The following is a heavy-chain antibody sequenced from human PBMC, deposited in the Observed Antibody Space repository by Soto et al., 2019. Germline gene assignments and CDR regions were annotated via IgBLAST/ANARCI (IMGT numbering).Heavy chain of an antibody. CDR1: GYTFTSYG. D-gene: IGHD2-2*01. J-gene: IGHJ4*02. V-gene: IGHV1-18*01. CDR3: ARVSFFGPDIGVVPAASFDY. CDR2: ISAYNGNT. Sequence: QVQLVQSGAEVKKPGASVKVSCKASGYTFTSYGISWVRQAPGQGLEWMGWISAYNGNTNYAQKLQGRVTMTTDTSTSTDYMELRSLRSDDTAVYYCARVSFFGPDIGVVPAASFDYWGQGALVTVSS.